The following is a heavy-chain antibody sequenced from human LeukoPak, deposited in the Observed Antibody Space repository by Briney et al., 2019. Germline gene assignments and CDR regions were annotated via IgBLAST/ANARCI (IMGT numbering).Heavy chain of an antibody. Sequence: PGGSLRLSCAASGFTFSSYAMSWVRQAPGKGLEWVSTISGPGDSAYYADSVKGRFTISRDNSKNTVYLQMTSLRTEDTAVYYCAKDQIGWAPGYVSGPLDQWGQGTLVTVSS. V-gene: IGHV3-23*01. CDR1: GFTFSSYA. D-gene: IGHD6-19*01. CDR3: AKDQIGWAPGYVSGPLDQ. J-gene: IGHJ4*02. CDR2: ISGPGDSA.